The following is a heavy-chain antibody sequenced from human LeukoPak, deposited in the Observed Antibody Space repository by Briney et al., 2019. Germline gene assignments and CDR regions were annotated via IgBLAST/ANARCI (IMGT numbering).Heavy chain of an antibody. CDR1: RFTFSSYW. J-gene: IGHJ4*02. CDR2: IKQDGSEK. Sequence: GGSLRLSCAASRFTFSSYWMSWVRQAPGKGLEWVANIKQDGSEKNYVDSVKGRFTISRDNAKSSLELQMNSLRDEDTAVYYCARAGGYASSWAYWGQGTLVTVSS. CDR3: ARAGGYASSWAY. V-gene: IGHV3-7*01. D-gene: IGHD5-12*01.